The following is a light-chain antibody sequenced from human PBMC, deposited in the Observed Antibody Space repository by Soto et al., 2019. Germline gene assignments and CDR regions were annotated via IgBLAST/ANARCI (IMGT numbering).Light chain of an antibody. J-gene: IGKJ1*01. CDR3: QQYVKYPVT. CDR1: QSIYTW. V-gene: IGKV1-5*03. CDR2: MAS. Sequence: DIQMTQSPSTLSASVGDRVTITCRANQSIYTWLAWYQHKPGKAPKFLIYMASSLENGVPSRFSGSGSGTEFNLTISSLQPDDFATYVCQQYVKYPVTFGQGTKVEIK.